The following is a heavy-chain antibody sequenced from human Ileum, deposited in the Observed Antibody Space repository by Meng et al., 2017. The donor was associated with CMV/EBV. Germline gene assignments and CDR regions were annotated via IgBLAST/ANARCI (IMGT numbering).Heavy chain of an antibody. CDR2: IKPDGSDK. J-gene: IGHJ4*02. CDR1: GFTFSSYW. V-gene: IGHV3-7*01. D-gene: IGHD6-19*01. CDR3: ATSGGGH. Sequence: GESLKISCAASGFTFSSYWMYWVRQAPGKGLEWVAIIKPDGSDKYYVDSVKGRFTISRDNAKNSLYLQMNSLRAEDTAVYYCATSGGGHWGQGTLVTVSS.